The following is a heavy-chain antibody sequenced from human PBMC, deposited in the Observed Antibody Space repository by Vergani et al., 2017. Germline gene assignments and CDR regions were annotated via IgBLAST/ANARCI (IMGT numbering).Heavy chain of an antibody. CDR2: INAGNGNT. CDR1: GYTFTSYA. V-gene: IGHV1-3*01. Sequence: QVQLVQSGAEVKKPGASVKVSCKASGYTFTSYAMHWVRQAPGQRREWMGWINAGNGNTKYSQKFQGRVTITRETSASTAYMGLSSLGSEDTAVYYCARGLEVVVTITDDAAAYWGQGTLVTVSS. D-gene: IGHD5-12*01. CDR3: ARGLEVVVTITDDAAAY. J-gene: IGHJ4*02.